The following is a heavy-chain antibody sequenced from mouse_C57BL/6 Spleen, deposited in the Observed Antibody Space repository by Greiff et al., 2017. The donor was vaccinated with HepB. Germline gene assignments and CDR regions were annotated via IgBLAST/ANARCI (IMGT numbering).Heavy chain of an antibody. D-gene: IGHD2-4*01. CDR1: GYTFTSYW. V-gene: IGHV1-74*01. J-gene: IGHJ4*01. CDR2: IHPSGSDT. Sequence: VQLQQPGAELVKPGASVKVSCKASGYTFTSYWMHWVKQRPGQGLEWIGRIHPSGSDTNYNQKFKGKATLTVDKSSSTAYMQLSSLTSEDSAVYYCAICGDYFYYAMDYWGQGTSVTVSS. CDR3: AICGDYFYYAMDY.